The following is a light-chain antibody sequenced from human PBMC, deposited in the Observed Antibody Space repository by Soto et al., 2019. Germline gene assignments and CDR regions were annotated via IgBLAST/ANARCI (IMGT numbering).Light chain of an antibody. CDR3: QQYNTYLTWT. CDR1: QSISSW. Sequence: DIQMTQSPSTLSASVGDRVTITCRASQSISSWLAWYQQKPGKAPTLLIYDASSLESGVPSRFSGSGSRTEFTLTIDSLQPEDAATYYCQQYNTYLTWTFGQGTKVDI. V-gene: IGKV1-5*01. J-gene: IGKJ1*01. CDR2: DAS.